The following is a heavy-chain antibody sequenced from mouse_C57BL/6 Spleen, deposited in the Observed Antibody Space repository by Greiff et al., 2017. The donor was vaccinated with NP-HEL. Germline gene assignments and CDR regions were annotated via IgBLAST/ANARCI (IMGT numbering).Heavy chain of an antibody. CDR2: INPSSGDT. CDR3: ARHPFLYGSRELYWYCDV. J-gene: IGHJ1*03. D-gene: IGHD1-1*01. V-gene: IGHV1-7*01. CDR1: GYTFTSYW. Sequence: QVQLQQSGAELAKPGASVKLSCKASGYTFTSYWMHWVKQRPGQGLEWIGYINPSSGDTKYNQKFKDKATLTADKSSRTAYMPLSSLTYENSAVYNCARHPFLYGSRELYWYCDVWGTGTTVTVSS.